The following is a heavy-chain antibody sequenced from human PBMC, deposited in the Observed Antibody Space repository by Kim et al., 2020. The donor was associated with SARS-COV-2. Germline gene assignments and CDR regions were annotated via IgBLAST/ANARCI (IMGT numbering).Heavy chain of an antibody. Sequence: ANHAPVKGRFTIARDDSKNTLYLQMSSLWTEDTAVYYCTTDRYFDWLTVYWGQGSLVTVSS. V-gene: IGHV3-15*01. D-gene: IGHD3-9*01. J-gene: IGHJ4*02. CDR3: TTDRYFDWLTVY.